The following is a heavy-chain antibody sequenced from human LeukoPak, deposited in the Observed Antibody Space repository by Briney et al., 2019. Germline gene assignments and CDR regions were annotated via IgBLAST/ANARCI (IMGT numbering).Heavy chain of an antibody. CDR2: IYAGGST. CDR3: SQDADHYVDY. J-gene: IGHJ4*02. Sequence: PGGSLRLSCAASGYTDSHNYMSWIRQAPGKGLEWVSLIYAGGSTYHADPVKGRFPISRDHSKYTQLPQMASVRHDDTALYYCSQDADHYVDYGDQGTVVIVSS. V-gene: IGHV3-53*01. CDR1: GYTDSHNY.